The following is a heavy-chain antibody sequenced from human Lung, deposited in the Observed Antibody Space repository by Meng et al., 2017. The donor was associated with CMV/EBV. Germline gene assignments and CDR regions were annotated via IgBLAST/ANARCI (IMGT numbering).Heavy chain of an antibody. CDR2: ISSSSSYI. CDR3: ARGSSSSWYEGSYYFDY. J-gene: IGHJ4*02. CDR1: GFTFSSYS. D-gene: IGHD6-13*01. Sequence: ESXKISXAASGFTFSSYSMNWVRQAPGKGLEWVSSISSSSSYIYYADSVKGRFTISRDNAKNSLYLQMNSLRAEDTAVYYCARGSSSSWYEGSYYFDYWGQRALVTVSS. V-gene: IGHV3-21*01.